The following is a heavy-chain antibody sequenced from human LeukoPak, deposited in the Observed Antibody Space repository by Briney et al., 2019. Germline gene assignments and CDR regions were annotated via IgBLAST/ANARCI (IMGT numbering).Heavy chain of an antibody. CDR3: ARGASRGVTTLDY. CDR1: GVAISGYY. CDR2: ISYNGNT. D-gene: IGHD4-17*01. Sequence: SETLSLTCTVSGVAISGYYWSWIRQPPGKGLEWIGYISYNGNTNYNPSPKSRVTISVDTSKNQFSLKLSSVTAADTAVYYCARGASRGVTTLDYWGQGTLVTVSS. V-gene: IGHV4-59*01. J-gene: IGHJ4*02.